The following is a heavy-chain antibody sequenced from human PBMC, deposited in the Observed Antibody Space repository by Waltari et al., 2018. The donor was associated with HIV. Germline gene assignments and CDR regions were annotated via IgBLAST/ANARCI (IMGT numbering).Heavy chain of an antibody. CDR2: SYYRGSP. CDR1: GGSISRRNYY. CDR3: TSGGVGSTEDFYYGMDV. D-gene: IGHD3-16*01. V-gene: IGHV4-39*01. Sequence: QLHLQQSGPGLVHPSETLSLSCTVSGGSISRRNYYWGWIRQPPGMGLEWIGSSYYRGSPYHNPSLKSRFTVSVDPSRNQFSLKLYSVTAADTAVYYCTSGGVGSTEDFYYGMDVWGQGTTVTVSS. J-gene: IGHJ6*02.